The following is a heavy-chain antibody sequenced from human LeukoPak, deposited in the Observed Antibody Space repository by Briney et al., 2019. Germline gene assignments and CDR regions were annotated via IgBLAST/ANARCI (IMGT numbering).Heavy chain of an antibody. J-gene: IGHJ4*02. CDR3: ARDREAMVPDY. CDR2: INPNSGDT. D-gene: IGHD5-18*01. Sequence: ASVKVSCKASGYTFTGYYMHWVRRAPGQGLEWMGWINPNSGDTNYAQKFQGRVTMTRDTSISTAYMELSRLRSDDTAVYYCARDREAMVPDYWGQGTLVTVSS. CDR1: GYTFTGYY. V-gene: IGHV1-2*02.